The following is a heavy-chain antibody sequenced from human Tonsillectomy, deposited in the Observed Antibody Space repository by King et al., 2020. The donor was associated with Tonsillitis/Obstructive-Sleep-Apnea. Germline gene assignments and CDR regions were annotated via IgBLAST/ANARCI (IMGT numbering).Heavy chain of an antibody. J-gene: IGHJ4*02. Sequence: VQLVESGGGLVQPGGSLRLSCAASGFTFSSYAMSWVRQAPGKGLEWVSAISGSGGSTYYADSVKGRFTISRDNSKNTLYLQMNSLRAEDTAVYYCAKGLLDSPLRLWRRAYWGQGTLVTVSS. V-gene: IGHV3-23*04. CDR2: ISGSGGST. CDR3: AKGLLDSPLRLWRRAY. D-gene: IGHD1-26*01. CDR1: GFTFSSYA.